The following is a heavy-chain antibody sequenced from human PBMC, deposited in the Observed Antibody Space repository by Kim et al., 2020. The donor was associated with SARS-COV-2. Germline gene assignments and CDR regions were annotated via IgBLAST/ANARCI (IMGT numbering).Heavy chain of an antibody. CDR2: VDGGNGNT. CDR1: FSPFPPYA. Sequence: SFSPFPPYAMYWMRQAPGQRLEWMGWVDGGNGNTKSSQNFQGRVTITRDRSATTAYLELSSLRSEDTAVYFCAREETDSYGYRAFDFWGQGTPVTVSS. V-gene: IGHV1-3*01. D-gene: IGHD5-18*01. CDR3: AREETDSYGYRAFDF. J-gene: IGHJ4*02.